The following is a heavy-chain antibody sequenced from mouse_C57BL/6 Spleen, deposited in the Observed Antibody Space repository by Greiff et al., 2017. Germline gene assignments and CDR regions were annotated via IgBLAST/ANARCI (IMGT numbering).Heavy chain of an antibody. V-gene: IGHV1-64*01. Sequence: QVQLKQSGAELVKPGASVKLSCKASGYTFTSYWMHWVKQRPGQGLEWIGMIHPNSGSTNYNEKFKSKATLTVDKSSSTAYMQLSSLTSEDSAVYYCARIDYGYDVFDYWGQGTTLTVSS. CDR3: ARIDYGYDVFDY. J-gene: IGHJ2*01. CDR2: IHPNSGST. CDR1: GYTFTSYW. D-gene: IGHD2-2*01.